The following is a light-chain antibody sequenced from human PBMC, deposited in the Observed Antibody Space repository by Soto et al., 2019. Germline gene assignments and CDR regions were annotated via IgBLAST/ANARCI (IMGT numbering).Light chain of an antibody. CDR1: SSDVGRHNL. Sequence: QYALTEPASVSGSPGQSITISCTGNSSDVGRHNLVSWYQQHPGQAPKLMIYEVSQRALGVSARFSASKSGNTASLTISGLQAEDEADYYCCSYGGSMAVFGGGTQLTVL. J-gene: IGLJ7*01. CDR2: EVS. CDR3: CSYGGSMAV. V-gene: IGLV2-23*02.